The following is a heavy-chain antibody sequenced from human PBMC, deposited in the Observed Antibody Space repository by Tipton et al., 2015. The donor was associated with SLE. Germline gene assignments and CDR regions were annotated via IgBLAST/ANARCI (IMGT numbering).Heavy chain of an antibody. D-gene: IGHD6-13*01. CDR1: GFTFGDYA. J-gene: IGHJ4*02. V-gene: IGHV3-49*04. Sequence: SLRLSCTASGFTFGDYAMSWVRQAPGKGLEWVGFIRSKAYGGTTEYAAPVKGRFTISRDDSKNTLYLQMNSLKTEDTAVYYCTTAFGSSWTFDYWGQGTLVTVSS. CDR3: TTAFGSSWTFDY. CDR2: IRSKAYGGTT.